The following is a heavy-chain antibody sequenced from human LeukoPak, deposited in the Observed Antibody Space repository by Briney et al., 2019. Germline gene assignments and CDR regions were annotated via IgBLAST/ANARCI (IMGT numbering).Heavy chain of an antibody. Sequence: PGGSLRLSCAASGFNFNKYDMTWARQAPGKGLEWVSTITGRSDKTYYTDSVKGRFTISRDNSKNTLYLQMNSLRAEDTAVYYCAKDGDSGSYFFRYYFDYWGQGTLVTVSS. D-gene: IGHD1-26*01. CDR3: AKDGDSGSYFFRYYFDY. J-gene: IGHJ4*02. V-gene: IGHV3-23*01. CDR1: GFNFNKYD. CDR2: ITGRSDKT.